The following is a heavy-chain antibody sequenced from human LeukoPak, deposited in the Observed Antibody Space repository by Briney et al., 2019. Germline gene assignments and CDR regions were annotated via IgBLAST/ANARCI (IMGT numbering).Heavy chain of an antibody. CDR3: AKDSALNYFDY. D-gene: IGHD3-10*01. Sequence: PGGSLRLSCAASGFSFSIYWMSWIRQTPGKGLEYVANIESNGGDKYYVDSVKGRFTISRDNAKNSLYLQMNSLRAEDTAVYYCAKDSALNYFDYWGQGTLVTVSS. J-gene: IGHJ4*02. CDR2: IESNGGDK. CDR1: GFSFSIYW. V-gene: IGHV3-7*01.